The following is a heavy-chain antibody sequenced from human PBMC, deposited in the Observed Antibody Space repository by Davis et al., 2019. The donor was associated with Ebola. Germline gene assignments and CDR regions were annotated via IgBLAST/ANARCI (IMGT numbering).Heavy chain of an antibody. D-gene: IGHD4-11*01. J-gene: IGHJ5*02. CDR1: GGSISSSNW. Sequence: MPSETLSLTCAVSGGSISSSNWWSWVRQPPGKGLEWIGKIYHSGSTNYNPSLKSRVTISVDKSKNQFSLKLSSVTAADTAVYYCARGRYSKYGGLGNWFDPWGQGTLVTVSS. CDR2: IYHSGST. V-gene: IGHV4-4*02. CDR3: ARGRYSKYGGLGNWFDP.